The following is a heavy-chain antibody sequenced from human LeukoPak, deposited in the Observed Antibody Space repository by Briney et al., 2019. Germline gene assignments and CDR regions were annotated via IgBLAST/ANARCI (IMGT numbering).Heavy chain of an antibody. Sequence: PGGSLRLSCAASGFSFSSYAMTWVRQAPGRGLEWVSAISGGGYYIYYADSVRGRFTTSRDNSKNTLYLQMTNLRAEDTGLYYCAKNRGTGLAFYDYWGQATQVTVSS. CDR2: ISGGGYYI. CDR3: AKNRGTGLAFYDY. J-gene: IGHJ4*02. D-gene: IGHD3-3*02. V-gene: IGHV3-23*01. CDR1: GFSFSSYA.